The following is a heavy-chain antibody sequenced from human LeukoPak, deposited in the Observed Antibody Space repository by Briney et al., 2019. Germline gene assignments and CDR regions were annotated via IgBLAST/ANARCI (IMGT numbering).Heavy chain of an antibody. CDR2: IKPDGSEK. V-gene: IGHV3-7*01. Sequence: GESLRLSCAASGFTFRSYWMTWVRQAPGKGPEWVANIKPDGSEKYYVDSVKGRFTVSRDNAKNSLYLQMNSLRAEDSAVYFCARSTVAAAGDDRGQGTLVTVSS. J-gene: IGHJ4*02. CDR3: ARSTVAAAGDD. CDR1: GFTFRSYW. D-gene: IGHD6-13*01.